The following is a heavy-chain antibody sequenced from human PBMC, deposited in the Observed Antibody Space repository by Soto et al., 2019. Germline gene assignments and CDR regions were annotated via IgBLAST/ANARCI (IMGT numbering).Heavy chain of an antibody. D-gene: IGHD2-21*01. CDR1: GYSSSNYW. J-gene: IGHJ6*02. CDR3: ARLTGAIPFYYYGLDV. Sequence: PGASQKISCKNSGYSSSNYWIGWVRQMPGKGLEWMGIIFPGDSDTRYSPSFQGQVTISADKSISTAYLQWSSLKASDTAMYYCARLTGAIPFYYYGLDVWGQGTAVTVSS. V-gene: IGHV5-51*01. CDR2: IFPGDSDT.